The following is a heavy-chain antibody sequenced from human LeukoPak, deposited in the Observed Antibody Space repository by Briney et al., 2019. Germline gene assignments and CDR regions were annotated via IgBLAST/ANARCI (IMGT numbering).Heavy chain of an antibody. V-gene: IGHV1-18*01. CDR1: GYTFTTYG. CDR3: ARDLGYCSSTGCYRNWFDP. CDR2: INPYNGNT. D-gene: IGHD2-2*01. J-gene: IGHJ5*02. Sequence: ASVKVSCKASGYTFTTYGISWVRQAPGQGLECMGWINPYNGNTNYAQKLQGRVTMTTDTSTSTAYMELRSLRSDDTAVYYCARDLGYCSSTGCYRNWFDPWGQGTLVTVSS.